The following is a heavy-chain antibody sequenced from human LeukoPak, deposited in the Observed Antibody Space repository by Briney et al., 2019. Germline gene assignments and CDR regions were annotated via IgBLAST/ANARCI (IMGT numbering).Heavy chain of an antibody. CDR1: GQSFSNYY. Sequence: SDTLSLICAVSGQSFSNYYWSWIRHPPGKGLEWIGEIHPYGFTNFNPSLKSRLSISEATSKNQFYLKLTVAAAADTAVYYCSRGSDESKTGDSWGQGSLVTVSS. J-gene: IGHJ4*02. V-gene: IGHV4-34*01. CDR3: SRGSDESKTGDS. D-gene: IGHD3-9*01. CDR2: IHPYGFT.